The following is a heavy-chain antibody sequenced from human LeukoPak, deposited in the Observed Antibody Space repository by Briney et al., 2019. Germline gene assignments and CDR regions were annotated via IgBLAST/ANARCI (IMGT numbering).Heavy chain of an antibody. CDR1: GGSISSSNW. CDR3: ARGGTRDILTANWFDP. Sequence: SGTLSPTCAVSGGSISSSNWWSWVRQPPGKGLEWIGEINHSGSTNYNPSLKSRVTISVDTSKNQFSLKLSSVTAADTAVYYCARGGTRDILTANWFDPWGQGTLVTVSS. CDR2: INHSGST. D-gene: IGHD3-9*01. V-gene: IGHV4-4*02. J-gene: IGHJ5*02.